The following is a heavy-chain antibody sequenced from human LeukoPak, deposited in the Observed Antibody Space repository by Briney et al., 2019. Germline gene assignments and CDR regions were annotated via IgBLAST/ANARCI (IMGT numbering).Heavy chain of an antibody. Sequence: GGSLRLSCAASGFTFSSYAMSWVRQAPGKGLEWVSAISGSGGSTYYADSVKGRFTISRDNSKNTLYLQMNSLRAEDTAVYYCAKDPPTYYYDSSGYQGIDYWGQGTLVTVSS. D-gene: IGHD3-22*01. CDR1: GFTFSSYA. CDR2: ISGSGGST. J-gene: IGHJ4*02. V-gene: IGHV3-23*01. CDR3: AKDPPTYYYDSSGYQGIDY.